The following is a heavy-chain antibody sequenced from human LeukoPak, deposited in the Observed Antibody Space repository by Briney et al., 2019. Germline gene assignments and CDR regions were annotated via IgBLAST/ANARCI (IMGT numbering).Heavy chain of an antibody. Sequence: GGSLRLSCAASGFTFSSYAMSWVRQTPGKGLEWVSAISGSGGSTYYADSVKGRFTISRDNSKNTLYLQMNSLRAEDTAVYYCAKDPPPPDRRIYSSSSHGVDYWGQGTLVTVSS. D-gene: IGHD6-6*01. CDR1: GFTFSSYA. J-gene: IGHJ4*02. CDR2: ISGSGGST. V-gene: IGHV3-23*01. CDR3: AKDPPPPDRRIYSSSSHGVDY.